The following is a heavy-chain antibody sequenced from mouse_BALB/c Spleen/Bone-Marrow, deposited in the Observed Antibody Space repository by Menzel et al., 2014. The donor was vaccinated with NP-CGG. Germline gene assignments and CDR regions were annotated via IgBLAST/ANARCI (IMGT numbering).Heavy chain of an antibody. V-gene: IGHV1-69*01. CDR2: IDTSDSYI. CDR3: ARGGHDFSLDY. D-gene: IGHD2-4*01. Sequence: VKLMESGAEFVMPGASVKMSCKASGYTFXDKWMHWVKQRPGQGLEWIGAIDTSDSYINYNQKFKGKASLTVDASSSTAYMHLSSLTSDDSAVYYCARGGHDFSLDYWGQGTSVIVSS. CDR1: GYTFXDKW. J-gene: IGHJ4*01.